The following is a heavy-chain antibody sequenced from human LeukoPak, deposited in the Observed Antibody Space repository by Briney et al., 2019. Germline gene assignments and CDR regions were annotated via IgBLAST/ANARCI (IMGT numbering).Heavy chain of an antibody. J-gene: IGHJ3*02. D-gene: IGHD2-15*01. CDR2: IYHSGST. CDR1: GGSISSYY. V-gene: IGHV4-59*12. Sequence: RPSETLSLTCTVSGGSISSYYWSWIRQPPGKGLEWIGYIYHSGSTYYNPSLKSRVTISVDRSKNQFSLKLSSVTAADTAVYYCARNIVVVALSNAFDIWGQGTMVTVSS. CDR3: ARNIVVVALSNAFDI.